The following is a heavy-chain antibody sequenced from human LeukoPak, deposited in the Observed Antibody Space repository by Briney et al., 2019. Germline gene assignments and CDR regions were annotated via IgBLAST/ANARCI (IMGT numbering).Heavy chain of an antibody. V-gene: IGHV3-9*01. Sequence: GGSLRLSCAASGFTFDDYAMHWVRQAPGKGLEWVSGISWNSGSIGYADSVKGRFTISRDNAKNSLYLQMNSLRAEDTAVYYCASTMIRGDRYWGQGTLVTVSS. CDR2: ISWNSGSI. CDR1: GFTFDDYA. J-gene: IGHJ4*02. CDR3: ASTMIRGDRY. D-gene: IGHD3-10*01.